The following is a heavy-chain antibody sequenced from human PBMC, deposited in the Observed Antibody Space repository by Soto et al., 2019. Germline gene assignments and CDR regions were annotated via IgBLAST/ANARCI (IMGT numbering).Heavy chain of an antibody. J-gene: IGHJ3*02. CDR1: GGSFSGYY. Sequence: SETLSLTCAVYGGSFSGYYLSWIRQPPGKGLEWIGEINHSGSTNYNPSLKSRVTISVDTSKNQFSLKLSSVTAADTAVYYCARVRAVAARVGAFDIWGQGTMVTVSS. V-gene: IGHV4-34*01. CDR3: ARVRAVAARVGAFDI. CDR2: INHSGST. D-gene: IGHD2-15*01.